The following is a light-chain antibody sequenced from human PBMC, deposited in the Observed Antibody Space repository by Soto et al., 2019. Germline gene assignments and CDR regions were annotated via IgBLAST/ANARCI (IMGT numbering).Light chain of an antibody. CDR1: QAISSY. V-gene: IGKV1-8*01. Sequence: AIRMTQSPSSLSASTGDRVTITCRASQAISSYLAWYQQKPGKAPKLLIYAASTLQSGVPSRFSGSGSGTDFTLTISCLQSEDFATYYCQPYDSYPPTFGQGTKLEIK. J-gene: IGKJ2*01. CDR3: QPYDSYPPT. CDR2: AAS.